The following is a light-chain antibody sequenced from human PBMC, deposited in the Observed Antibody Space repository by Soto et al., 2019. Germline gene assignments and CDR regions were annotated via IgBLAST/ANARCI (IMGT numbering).Light chain of an antibody. CDR2: KAS. J-gene: IGKJ2*01. CDR1: QSISSW. CDR3: QQYNSYPYT. V-gene: IGKV1-5*03. Sequence: DIQMTQSPSTPSASVGDRVTITCRASQSISSWLAWYQQKPGKAPKLLIYKASSLESGVPSRFSGSGSGTEFTLTISSLQPDDFATYYCQQYNSYPYTFGQGTQLQIK.